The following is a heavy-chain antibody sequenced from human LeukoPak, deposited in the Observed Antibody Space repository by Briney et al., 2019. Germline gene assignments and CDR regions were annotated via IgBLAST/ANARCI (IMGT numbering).Heavy chain of an antibody. V-gene: IGHV4-39*07. CDR2: IYYSGST. J-gene: IGHJ4*02. CDR3: VGAVAVAGHAVAY. D-gene: IGHD6-19*01. CDR1: GGSIGSSTYY. Sequence: SETLSLTCIVSGGSIGSSTYYWGWIRQPPGKGLEWIGSIYYSGSTYYNTSLKSRVTISVDKSKNQFSLKLSSVTAADTAVYYCVGAVAVAGHAVAYWGQGTLVTVSS.